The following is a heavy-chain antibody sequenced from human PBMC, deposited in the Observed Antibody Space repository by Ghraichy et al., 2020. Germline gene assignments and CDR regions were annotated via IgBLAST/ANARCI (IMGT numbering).Heavy chain of an antibody. CDR1: GVSISSNW. J-gene: IGHJ4*02. V-gene: IGHV4-4*02. D-gene: IGHD5-24*01. CDR3: AREGAYKLIK. CDR2: IYHDGRT. Sequence: SETLSLTCAVSGVSISSNWWSWVRQPPGKGLEWIGEIYHDGRTNYSPSLKSRVTISVDKSNNQFSLRLSSVTAADTAVYYCAREGAYKLIKWGQGTLVTVSS.